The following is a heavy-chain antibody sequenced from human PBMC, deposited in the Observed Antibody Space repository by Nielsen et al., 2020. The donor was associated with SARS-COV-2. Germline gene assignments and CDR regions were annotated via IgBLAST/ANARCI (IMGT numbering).Heavy chain of an antibody. Sequence: GGSLRLSCAASGFPFNTFHMNWVRQAPGKGLEWVAYISASSSTITYADSVKGRFTISRDNAKNSLFLQMDNLRDDDTAVYYCARDNNGWSHFDYWGQRTLVSVSS. CDR1: GFPFNTFH. CDR2: ISASSSTI. J-gene: IGHJ4*02. CDR3: ARDNNGWSHFDY. V-gene: IGHV3-48*02. D-gene: IGHD6-19*01.